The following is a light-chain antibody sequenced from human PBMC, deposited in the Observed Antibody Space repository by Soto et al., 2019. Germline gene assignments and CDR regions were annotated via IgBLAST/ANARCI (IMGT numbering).Light chain of an antibody. V-gene: IGKV3-15*01. CDR1: QSVSSN. CDR3: LQDYNYPRT. Sequence: EIVMTQSPATLSVSPGEGVTLSCRASQSVSSNLAWYQQKPGQAPRLLIYGASTRATGIPARFSGSGSGTEFTLTISSLQPEDFATYYCLQDYNYPRTFGQGTKVDIK. CDR2: GAS. J-gene: IGKJ1*01.